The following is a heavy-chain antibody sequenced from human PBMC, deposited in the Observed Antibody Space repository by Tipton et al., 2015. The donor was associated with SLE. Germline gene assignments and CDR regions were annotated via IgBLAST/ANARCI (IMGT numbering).Heavy chain of an antibody. D-gene: IGHD3-10*01. V-gene: IGHV4-31*03. Sequence: LRLSCTVSGGSISSGGYYWSWIRQHPGKGLEWIGYTYYSGSTYYNPSLKSRVTISVDTSKNQFSLKLSSVTAADTAVYYCALMVRGAFDYWGQGTLVTVSS. J-gene: IGHJ4*02. CDR1: GGSISSGGYY. CDR2: TYYSGST. CDR3: ALMVRGAFDY.